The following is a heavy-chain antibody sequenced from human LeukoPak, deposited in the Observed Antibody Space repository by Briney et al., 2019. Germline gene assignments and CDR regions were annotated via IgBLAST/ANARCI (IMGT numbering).Heavy chain of an antibody. Sequence: GGSLRLSCTASGFTFGDYAMSWVRQAPGKGLEWVGFIRSKAYGGTTEYAASVKGRFTISRDDSKSIAYLQMNSLKTEDTAVYYCTRVAYGDHAPLDYWGQGTLVTVSS. CDR1: GFTFGDYA. D-gene: IGHD4-17*01. V-gene: IGHV3-49*04. CDR3: TRVAYGDHAPLDY. J-gene: IGHJ4*02. CDR2: IRSKAYGGTT.